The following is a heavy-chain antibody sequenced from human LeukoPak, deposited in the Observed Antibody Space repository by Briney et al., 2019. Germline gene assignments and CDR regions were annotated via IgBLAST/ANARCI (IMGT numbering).Heavy chain of an antibody. CDR3: ASADYDMAFDI. Sequence: SETQSLTCTVSGGSISSGGYYWSWIRQHPGKGLEWIGYIYYSGSTDYNPSLKSRFTMSVETSKNQFSLELSSVTAADTAVYYCASADYDMAFDIWGQGTMVTVSS. CDR1: GGSISSGGYY. D-gene: IGHD3-9*01. V-gene: IGHV4-31*03. J-gene: IGHJ3*02. CDR2: IYYSGST.